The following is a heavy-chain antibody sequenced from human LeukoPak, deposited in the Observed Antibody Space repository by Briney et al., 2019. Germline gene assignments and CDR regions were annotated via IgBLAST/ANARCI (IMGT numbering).Heavy chain of an antibody. D-gene: IGHD3-10*01. CDR3: ARERFHGSGAPRYDF. V-gene: IGHV3-7*01. CDR2: IKQDGSEK. J-gene: IGHJ4*02. CDR1: GFTFSSYW. Sequence: GGSLRLSCAASGFTFSSYWMSWVRQAPGKGLEWVANIKQDGSEKYYVDSVKGRFTISRDNAKNSLYLQMNSLRVEDTALYYCARERFHGSGAPRYDFWGQGTLVTVSS.